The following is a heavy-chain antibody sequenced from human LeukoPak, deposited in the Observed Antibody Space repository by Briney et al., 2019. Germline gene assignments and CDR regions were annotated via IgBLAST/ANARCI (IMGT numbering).Heavy chain of an antibody. CDR3: ARVNDGDRYYYYYYMDV. Sequence: SETLSLTCAVYGGSFSGYYWSWIRQPPGKGLEWIGQINHSGSTNYNPSLKSRVTISVDTSKNQFSLKLSSVTAADTAVYYCARVNDGDRYYYYYYMDVWGKGTTVTVSS. CDR1: GGSFSGYY. D-gene: IGHD4-17*01. CDR2: INHSGST. J-gene: IGHJ6*03. V-gene: IGHV4-34*01.